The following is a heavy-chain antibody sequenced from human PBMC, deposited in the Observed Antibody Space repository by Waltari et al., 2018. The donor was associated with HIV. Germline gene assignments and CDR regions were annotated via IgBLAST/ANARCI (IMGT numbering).Heavy chain of an antibody. CDR2: TSFDGTKN. CDR1: GFMFSGYV. Sequence: QVQLVESGGGVVRPGGSLRLSCSASGFMFSGYVLHLVRHAPGKGVEWVADTSFDGTKNDYAQSVKGRFTISRDNIKNRLHLQMNSLKIEDMAVYYCAKDRSGSLHYFYYYGMDVWGKGTTVAVSS. V-gene: IGHV3-30*01. CDR3: AKDRSGSLHYFYYYGMDV. D-gene: IGHD3-22*01. J-gene: IGHJ6*04.